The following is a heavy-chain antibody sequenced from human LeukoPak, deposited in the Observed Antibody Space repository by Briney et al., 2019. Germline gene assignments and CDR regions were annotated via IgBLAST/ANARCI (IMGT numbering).Heavy chain of an antibody. CDR1: GFTFSSYG. CDR2: ISYDGSDK. J-gene: IGHJ4*02. Sequence: GGSLRLSCAASGFTFSSYGMHWVRQAPGKGLEWVAVISYDGSDKYYADSVKGRFTISRDNSKNTLYLQTNSLRADDTAVYYCAKDLVRVLTFDWLAGDYWGQGPLVTVSS. CDR3: AKDLVRVLTFDWLAGDY. V-gene: IGHV3-30*18. D-gene: IGHD3-9*01.